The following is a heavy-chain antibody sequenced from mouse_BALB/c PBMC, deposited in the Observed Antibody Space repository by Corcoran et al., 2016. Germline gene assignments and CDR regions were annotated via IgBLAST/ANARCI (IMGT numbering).Heavy chain of an antibody. V-gene: IGHV14-3*02. J-gene: IGHJ2*01. CDR1: GFNIKDTY. D-gene: IGHD3-1*01. CDR2: IDPANGNT. CDR3: ARGRARAPYYFDY. Sequence: EVQLQQSGAELVKPGASVKLSCTASGFNIKDTYMHWVKQRPEQGLEWIGRIDPANGNTKYDPKFQGKATITADTSFNTAYLQLSSLTSEDTAVYYCARGRARAPYYFDYWGQGTTLTVSS.